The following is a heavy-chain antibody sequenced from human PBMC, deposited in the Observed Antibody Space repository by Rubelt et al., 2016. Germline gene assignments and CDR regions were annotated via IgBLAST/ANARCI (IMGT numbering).Heavy chain of an antibody. D-gene: IGHD4-17*01. J-gene: IGHJ3*02. Sequence: VRQAPGKGLEWVAVISYDGSNKYYADSVKGRFTISRDNSKNMLYLRMNNLRAEDTALYYCAKDRDDYGDPEAFDIWGQGTMVIVSS. CDR3: AKDRDDYGDPEAFDI. V-gene: IGHV3-30*04. CDR2: ISYDGSNK.